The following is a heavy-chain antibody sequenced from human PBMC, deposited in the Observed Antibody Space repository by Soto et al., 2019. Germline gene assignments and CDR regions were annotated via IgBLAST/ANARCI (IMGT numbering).Heavy chain of an antibody. J-gene: IGHJ4*02. CDR1: GFTFSDYA. D-gene: IGHD6-19*01. V-gene: IGHV3-21*01. CDR3: ARAPVAGTTGPV. Sequence: GGSLRLSCAASGFTFSDYAMNWVRQAPGKGLEWVSSIDGSGTSIYYIDSVKGRFTISRDNARDSVYLQMNNLRPDDTAVFYCARAPVAGTTGPVWGQGTLVTVSS. CDR2: IDGSGTSI.